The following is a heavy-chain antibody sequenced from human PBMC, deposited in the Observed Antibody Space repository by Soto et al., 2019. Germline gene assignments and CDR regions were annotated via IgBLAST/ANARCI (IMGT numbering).Heavy chain of an antibody. Sequence: QVQLQESGPGLVKPSQTLSLTCMVSGDSISSGDYYWSWIRQPPGKGLEWIGYIFYTGRTYYNPSLSGRSTISVDTSKNQFSLRLTSVSAADSAVYYGARGNGTMVLAVLMDWGQGTLITDSS. V-gene: IGHV4-30-4*01. CDR1: GDSISSGDYY. CDR2: IFYTGRT. J-gene: IGHJ4*02. D-gene: IGHD3-10*01. CDR3: ARGNGTMVLAVLMD.